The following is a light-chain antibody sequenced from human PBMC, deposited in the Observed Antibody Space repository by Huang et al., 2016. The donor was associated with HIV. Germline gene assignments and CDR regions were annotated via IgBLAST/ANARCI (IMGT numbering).Light chain of an antibody. Sequence: EIVLTQSPATLSLSPGERATLSCRASQNVTDSLAWYRQKPCQAPSLLIYRAANRATCTPARVSGSGSGTDLTLTISSLEPEDFAIYYCQERIQWPRLTFGGGTKVEIK. V-gene: IGKV3-11*01. CDR2: RAA. CDR1: QNVTDS. J-gene: IGKJ4*01. CDR3: QERIQWPRLT.